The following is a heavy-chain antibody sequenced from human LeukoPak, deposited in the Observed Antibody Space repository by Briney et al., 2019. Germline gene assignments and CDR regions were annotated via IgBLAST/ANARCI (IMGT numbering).Heavy chain of an antibody. CDR3: ARAGVVVPYYYYYGMDV. CDR2: IYYSGST. D-gene: IGHD2-2*01. V-gene: IGHV4-61*01. CDR1: GGSVSSGSYY. J-gene: IGHJ6*02. Sequence: SETLSLTCTVSGGSVSSGSYYWSWIRQPPGTGLEWLGYIYYSGSTNYNPSLKSRVTISVDTSKSQFSLKLSSVTAADTAVYYCARAGVVVPYYYYYGMDVWGQGTTVTVS.